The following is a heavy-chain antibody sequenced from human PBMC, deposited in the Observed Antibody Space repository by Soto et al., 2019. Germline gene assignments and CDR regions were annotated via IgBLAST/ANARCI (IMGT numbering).Heavy chain of an antibody. CDR1: GFTFSNSG. V-gene: IGHV3-33*01. CDR2: IWFDGSNR. J-gene: IGHJ6*04. CDR3: ERDRVGITGTTHYYGMDL. Sequence: QVQVVESGGGVVQPGGSLRLSCAASGFTFSNSGMHWVRQAPGKGLEWVAIIWFDGSNRYYADSVKGRFTISRDNSNNTLYLQMSSLRAQDTALSYCERDRVGITGTTHYYGMDLWGEGSTVTVSS. D-gene: IGHD1-7*01.